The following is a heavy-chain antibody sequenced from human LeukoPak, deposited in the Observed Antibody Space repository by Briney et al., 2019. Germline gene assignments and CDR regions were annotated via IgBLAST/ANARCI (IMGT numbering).Heavy chain of an antibody. CDR1: GSPLGIYG. J-gene: IGHJ2*01. Sequence: GRSLRLSCAASGSPLGIYGMHWVRQAPGKGLEWVAVISYDGINKYYADSVKGRFTISRDNSKNTLYLQMNSLRAEDTAVYYCAKDASPTVTTAYWYFGLWGRRIPVTVSS. V-gene: IGHV3-30*18. CDR2: ISYDGINK. CDR3: AKDASPTVTTAYWYFGL. D-gene: IGHD4-17*01.